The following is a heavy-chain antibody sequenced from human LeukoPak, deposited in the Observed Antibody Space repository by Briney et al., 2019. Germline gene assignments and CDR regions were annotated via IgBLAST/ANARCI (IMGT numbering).Heavy chain of an antibody. CDR3: AKSRLSGINDAFDI. J-gene: IGHJ3*02. D-gene: IGHD3-3*01. CDR2: ISTSGSTI. V-gene: IGHV3-48*03. CDR1: GFSFTTYE. Sequence: GGSLRLSCAASGFSFTTYEMNWARQAPGKGLQWVSYISTSGSTIYYADSVKGRFTISRDNARNSLYLRIHSLRAEDTAVYYCAKSRLSGINDAFDIWGQGTMVTVSS.